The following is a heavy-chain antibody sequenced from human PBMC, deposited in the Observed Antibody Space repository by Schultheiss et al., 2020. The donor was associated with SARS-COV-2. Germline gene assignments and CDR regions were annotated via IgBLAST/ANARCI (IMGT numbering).Heavy chain of an antibody. D-gene: IGHD1-26*01. CDR2: IYSGGST. V-gene: IGHV3-66*01. CDR1: GFTVSSNY. J-gene: IGHJ4*02. Sequence: GGSLRLSCAASGFTVSSNYMSWVRQAPGKGLEWVSVIYSGGSTYYADSVKGRFTISRDNVKNSLYVQMNSLRAEDTAVYYCARESRGSYIDWGQGTLVTVSS. CDR3: ARESRGSYID.